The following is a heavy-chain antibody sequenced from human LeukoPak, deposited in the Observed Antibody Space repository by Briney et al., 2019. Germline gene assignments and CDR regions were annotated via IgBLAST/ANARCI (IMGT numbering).Heavy chain of an antibody. J-gene: IGHJ4*02. V-gene: IGHV3-21*01. CDR1: GFTFSNAW. CDR3: ARTSSSWSLDY. D-gene: IGHD6-13*01. CDR2: ISSSSSYI. Sequence: GGSLRLSCAASGFTFSNAWMSWVRQAPGKGLEWVSSISSSSSYIYYADSVKGRFTISRDNAKNSLYLQMNSLRAEDTAVYYCARTSSSWSLDYWGQGTLVTVSS.